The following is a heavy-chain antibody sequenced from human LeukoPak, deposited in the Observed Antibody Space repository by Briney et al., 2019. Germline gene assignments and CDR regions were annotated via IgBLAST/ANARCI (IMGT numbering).Heavy chain of an antibody. D-gene: IGHD6-19*01. Sequence: ASVKVSCKASGYTFTYYYMHWVRQAPGQGLEWMGWIHPYSGATNYAQKFQGRVTMTRDTSISTAYMELRRLRSDDTAMYYCDRAPLAGRFQVLFDFWGQGALVTVSS. CDR3: DRAPLAGRFQVLFDF. CDR2: IHPYSGAT. CDR1: GYTFTYYY. V-gene: IGHV1-2*02. J-gene: IGHJ4*02.